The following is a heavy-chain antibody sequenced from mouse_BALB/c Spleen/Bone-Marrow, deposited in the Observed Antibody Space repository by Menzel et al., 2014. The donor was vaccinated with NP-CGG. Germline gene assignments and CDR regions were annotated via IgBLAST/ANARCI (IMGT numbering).Heavy chain of an antibody. CDR2: IRNKAYSYTT. CDR3: ARDMGGLLFDY. D-gene: IGHD2-3*01. V-gene: IGHV7-3*02. J-gene: IGHJ2*01. CDR1: GFTFTDYY. Sequence: EVKLVESGGDLVQPGGSLRLSCATSGFTFTDYYMNWVRRPPGKALEWLGFIRNKAYSYTTEYSASVKGRFTISRDNSQSILYLQMNTLRAEDSATYYCARDMGGLLFDYWGQGTTLTVSS.